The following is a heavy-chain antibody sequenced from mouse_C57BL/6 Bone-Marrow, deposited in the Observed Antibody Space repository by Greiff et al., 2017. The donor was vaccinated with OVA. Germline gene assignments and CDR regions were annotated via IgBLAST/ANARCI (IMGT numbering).Heavy chain of an antibody. CDR2: ISSGGSYT. J-gene: IGHJ4*01. Sequence: EVMLVESGGDLVKPGGSLKLSCAASGFTFSSYGMSWVRQTPDKRLEWVATISSGGSYTYYPDSVKGRFTISRDNAKNTLYLQMSSLKSEDTAMYYCARHNDGYYGGAMDYWGQGTSVTVSS. D-gene: IGHD2-3*01. CDR3: ARHNDGYYGGAMDY. V-gene: IGHV5-6*01. CDR1: GFTFSSYG.